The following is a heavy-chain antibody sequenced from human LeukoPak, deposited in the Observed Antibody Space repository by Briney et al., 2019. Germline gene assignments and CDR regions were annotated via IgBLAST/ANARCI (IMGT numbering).Heavy chain of an antibody. J-gene: IGHJ4*02. CDR3: AKDHYWRIDY. D-gene: IGHD3-3*01. CDR2: IKGDGIST. CDR1: GLTFSGYD. V-gene: IGHV3-74*01. Sequence: PGGSLRLSCAASGLTFSGYDMHWVRHAPGQGLVWVSRIKGDGISTNYADSVKGRFTISRDIAKNTLYLQMNSLRAEDTGVYYCAKDHYWRIDYRGRGTLGTVSS.